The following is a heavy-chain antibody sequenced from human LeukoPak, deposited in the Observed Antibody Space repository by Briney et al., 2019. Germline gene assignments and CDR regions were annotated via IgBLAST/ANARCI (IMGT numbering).Heavy chain of an antibody. CDR1: GGSISSYY. CDR3: ARDLYGDYPRGYYGMDV. CDR2: IYYSGST. D-gene: IGHD4-17*01. Sequence: SETLSLTCTVSGGSISSYYWSWIRQPPGKGLEWIGYIYYSGSTNYNPSLKGRVTISVDTSKNQFSLKLSSVTAADTAVYYCARDLYGDYPRGYYGMDVWGKGTTVTVSS. V-gene: IGHV4-59*01. J-gene: IGHJ6*04.